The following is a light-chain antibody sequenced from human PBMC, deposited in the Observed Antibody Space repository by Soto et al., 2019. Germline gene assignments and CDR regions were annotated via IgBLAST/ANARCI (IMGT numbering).Light chain of an antibody. Sequence: EIVLTQSPGTLSLSPGETATLSCRASQSISSSYLAWYQQKPGQAPRARIYGASSRATGIQDRFSGSGSGTDFTLTISRLEPEDCAVYYCQQYGSSSWTFGQGTKVEI. CDR3: QQYGSSSWT. V-gene: IGKV3-20*01. CDR2: GAS. J-gene: IGKJ1*01. CDR1: QSISSSY.